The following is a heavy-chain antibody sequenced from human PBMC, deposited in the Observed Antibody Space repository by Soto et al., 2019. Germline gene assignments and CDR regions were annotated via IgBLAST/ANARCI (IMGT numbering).Heavy chain of an antibody. CDR3: ARTSVMITFGGVTSDMDV. J-gene: IGHJ6*04. V-gene: IGHV4-31*03. CDR2: IYYSGST. Sequence: QVQLQESGPGLVKPSQTLSLTCTVSGGSISSGGYYWSWIRQHPGKGLEWIGYIYYSGSTYYNPSLTSRVTISVDTSKNQFSLKLSSVTAADTAVYYCARTSVMITFGGVTSDMDVWGKGTTVTVSS. D-gene: IGHD3-16*01. CDR1: GGSISSGGYY.